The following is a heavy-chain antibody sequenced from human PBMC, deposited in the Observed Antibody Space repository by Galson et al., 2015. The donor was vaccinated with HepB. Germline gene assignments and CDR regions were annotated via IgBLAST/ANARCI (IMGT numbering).Heavy chain of an antibody. Sequence: SVKVSCKASGYTFTSYDINWVRQATGQGLEWMGWMNPNSGNTGYAQKFQGRVTMTRNTSISTAYMELSSLISEDTAVYYCARAGLTDYDFGRGYQSSDGMDDWGPVTMVTVSS. CDR1: GYTFTSYD. J-gene: IGHJ6*02. V-gene: IGHV1-8*01. CDR3: ARAGLTDYDFGRGYQSSDGMDD. D-gene: IGHD3-3*01. CDR2: MNPNSGNT.